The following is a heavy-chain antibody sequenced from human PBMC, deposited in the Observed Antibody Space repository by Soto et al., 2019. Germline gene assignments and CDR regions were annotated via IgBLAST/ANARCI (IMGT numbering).Heavy chain of an antibody. V-gene: IGHV3-33*01. CDR1: GFTFSSYG. CDR2: IWYDGSNK. Sequence: QVQLVESGGGVVQPGRSLRLSCAASGFTFSSYGMHWVRQAPGKGLEWVAVIWYDGSNKYYADSVKGRFTISRDNSKNTLYLQMNSLRAEDTAVYYCARDKTGTAPLDYWGQGTLVTVSS. J-gene: IGHJ4*02. CDR3: ARDKTGTAPLDY.